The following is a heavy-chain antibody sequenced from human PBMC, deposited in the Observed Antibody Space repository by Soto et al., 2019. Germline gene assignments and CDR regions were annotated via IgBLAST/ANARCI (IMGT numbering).Heavy chain of an antibody. D-gene: IGHD3-10*01. CDR3: ARYRAVRAFDI. CDR2: ISSSSSYI. Sequence: PGESLKISCAASGFTFSSYSMNWVRQAPGKGLEWVSSISSSSSYIYYADSVKGRFTISRDNAKNSLYLQMNSLRAEDTAVYYCARYRAVRAFDIWGQGTMVTVSS. V-gene: IGHV3-21*01. J-gene: IGHJ3*02. CDR1: GFTFSSYS.